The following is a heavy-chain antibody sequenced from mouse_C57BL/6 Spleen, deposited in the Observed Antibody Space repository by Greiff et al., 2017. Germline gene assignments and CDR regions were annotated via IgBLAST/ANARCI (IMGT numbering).Heavy chain of an antibody. J-gene: IGHJ2*01. V-gene: IGHV1-22*01. CDR2: INPNNGGT. CDR1: GYTFTDYN. D-gene: IGHD2-4*01. CDR3: ARSVDYDAYFDY. Sequence: EVQLQQSGPELVKPGASVKMSCKASGYTFTDYNMHWVKQSQGKSLELIRYINPNNGGTSYNQKFKGKATLTVNKSSSTAYMELRSLTSEDSAVYYCARSVDYDAYFDYWGQGTTLTVSS.